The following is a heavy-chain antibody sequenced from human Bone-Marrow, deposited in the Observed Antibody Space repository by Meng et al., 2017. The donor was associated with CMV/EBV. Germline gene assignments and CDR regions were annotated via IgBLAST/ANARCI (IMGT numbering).Heavy chain of an antibody. V-gene: IGHV4-59*01. CDR2: IYYGGNT. CDR1: GGSISTYY. CDR3: ARGRYVSRGTHDRLDV. Sequence: GSLRLSCTVSGGSISTYYWSWLRQPPGKGLELIGYIYYGGNTYYSPSLKGRVTVSEDTPKNQFSLKLTSVTAADTAVYFCARGRYVSRGTHDRLDVWGRGTTVTISS. J-gene: IGHJ6*02. D-gene: IGHD3-22*01.